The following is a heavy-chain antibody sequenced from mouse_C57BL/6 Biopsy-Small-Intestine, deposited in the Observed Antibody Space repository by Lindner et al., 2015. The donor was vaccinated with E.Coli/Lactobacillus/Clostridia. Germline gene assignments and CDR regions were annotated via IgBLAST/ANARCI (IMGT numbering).Heavy chain of an antibody. CDR1: GYTFTSYW. Sequence: VQLQESGSELVKPGASVKLSCKASGYTFTSYWMHWVKQRPGQGLEWIRNINPSNGGTNYNEKFKIKATLTVNKSSSTAYMQLSSLTSEDSAVYYCARDYFYGSDSFAYWGQGTLVTVSA. D-gene: IGHD1-1*01. CDR3: ARDYFYGSDSFAY. V-gene: IGHV1-53*01. J-gene: IGHJ3*01. CDR2: INPSNGGT.